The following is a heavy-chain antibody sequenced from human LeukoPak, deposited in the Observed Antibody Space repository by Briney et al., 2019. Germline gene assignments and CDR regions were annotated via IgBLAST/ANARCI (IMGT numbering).Heavy chain of an antibody. V-gene: IGHV3-9*01. CDR3: VKDRGLPAYYLEN. D-gene: IGHD3-10*01. CDR2: ISWNSARI. J-gene: IGHJ4*02. CDR1: GFTFDDSA. Sequence: GGSLRLSCAASGFTFDDSAMHWVRQAPGKGLEWVSGISWNSARIGYADSVKGRFTISRDNAKKSLYLQMNSLRAEDTALYYCVKDRGLPAYYLENWGQGTPVTVSS.